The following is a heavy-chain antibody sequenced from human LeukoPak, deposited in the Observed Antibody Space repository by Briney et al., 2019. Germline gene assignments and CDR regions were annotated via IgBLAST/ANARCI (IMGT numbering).Heavy chain of an antibody. D-gene: IGHD2-2*01. CDR2: IYYSGST. J-gene: IGHJ3*02. V-gene: IGHV4-30-4*08. CDR1: GGSISSGDYY. Sequence: SQTLSLTCTVSGGSISSGDYYWSWIRQPPGKGLEWIGYIYYSGSTSYNPSLKSRVTISVDTSKNQFSLKLSSVTAADTAVYYCARVDLIVVVPAAPHDAFDIWGQGTMVTVSS. CDR3: ARVDLIVVVPAAPHDAFDI.